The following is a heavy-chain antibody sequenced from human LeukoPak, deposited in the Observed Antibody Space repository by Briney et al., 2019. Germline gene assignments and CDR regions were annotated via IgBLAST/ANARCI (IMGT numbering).Heavy chain of an antibody. J-gene: IGHJ5*02. Sequence: GESLKISCKGSGYNFNTFWIGWVRQVPGKGLEWMGIIYPGDSDTRYSPSFQGQVSISADKSISTAYLQWSSLKASDTAMYYCARGSTQSRKGWFDPWGQGTLVTVSS. CDR1: GYNFNTFW. V-gene: IGHV5-51*01. CDR2: IYPGDSDT. CDR3: ARGSTQSRKGWFDP. D-gene: IGHD2-2*01.